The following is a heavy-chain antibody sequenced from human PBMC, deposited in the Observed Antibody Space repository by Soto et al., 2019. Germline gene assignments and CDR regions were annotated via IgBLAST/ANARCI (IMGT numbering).Heavy chain of an antibody. V-gene: IGHV1-46*01. D-gene: IGHD2-15*01. CDR2: INPSGGST. J-gene: IGHJ4*02. CDR1: GYAFSSYY. CDR3: ARGRSSGAYFFDY. Sequence: QVQLVQSGAEVRRPGASVKVSCKASGYAFSSYYMHWVRQAPGQGLEWMGIINPSGGSTSYTQKFQGRITMTRDKSTSTVYMELNSLTSEDTAVYSCARGRSSGAYFFDYWGQGTLVTVSS.